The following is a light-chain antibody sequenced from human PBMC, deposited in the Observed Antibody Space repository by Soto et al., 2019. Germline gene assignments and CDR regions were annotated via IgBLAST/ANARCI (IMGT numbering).Light chain of an antibody. CDR3: GAWDSSLTTGV. J-gene: IGLJ2*01. V-gene: IGLV1-51*02. Sequence: QSVLTQLTSVSAAPGQKVTISCSGTNSNIGNNYVSWYQQLPGTAPKLLIYANNKRPSRIPDRFSGSKSGTSATLGITGLQTGDEADYYCGAWDSSLTTGVFGGGTKLTVL. CDR2: ANN. CDR1: NSNIGNNY.